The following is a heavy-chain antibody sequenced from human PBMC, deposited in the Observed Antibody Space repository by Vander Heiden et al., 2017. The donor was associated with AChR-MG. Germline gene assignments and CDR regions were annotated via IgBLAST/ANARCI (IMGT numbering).Heavy chain of an antibody. J-gene: IGHJ4*02. D-gene: IGHD6-19*01. CDR1: GFPFSSYA. CDR3: ANGRQWLVTHVGY. Sequence: EVQLLESGGGLVQPGGSLRLSCAASGFPFSSYAMSWVRQAPGKGLEWVSAISGSGGSTYYADSVKGRFTISRDNSKNTLYLQMNSLRAEDTAVYYCANGRQWLVTHVGYWGQGTLVTVSS. V-gene: IGHV3-23*01. CDR2: ISGSGGST.